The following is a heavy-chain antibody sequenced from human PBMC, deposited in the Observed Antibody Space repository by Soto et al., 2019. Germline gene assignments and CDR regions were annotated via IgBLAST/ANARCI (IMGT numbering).Heavy chain of an antibody. D-gene: IGHD1-7*01. CDR3: ATDRSAYKLQLRYNWFDP. Sequence: GGSLRLSCAASGFTLSTAWMHWVRQAPGRGLEWVGRIKSKTAGGTTDYAAPVRGRFSISRDDSKNMLYLDMNGLKTEDTAVYFCATDRSAYKLQLRYNWFDPWGQGTLVTVSS. CDR2: IKSKTAGGTT. J-gene: IGHJ5*02. CDR1: GFTLSTAW. V-gene: IGHV3-15*07.